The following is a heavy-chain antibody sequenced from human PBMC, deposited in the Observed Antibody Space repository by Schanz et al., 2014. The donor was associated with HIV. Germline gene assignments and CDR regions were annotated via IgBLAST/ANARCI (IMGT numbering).Heavy chain of an antibody. V-gene: IGHV1-2*02. J-gene: IGHJ4*02. D-gene: IGHD3-22*01. CDR1: GYTFSRYHI. Sequence: QVQLVQSGAEMKKPGASVRVSCKASGYTFSRYHIIHWVRQAPGQGLEWMGWINPNSGGTNYAQKFQGRVTISRDTSISTAYMEVSRLRSDDTAVYYCASAGFDDSSGYPDYWGQGTLVTVSS. CDR3: ASAGFDDSSGYPDY. CDR2: INPNSGGT.